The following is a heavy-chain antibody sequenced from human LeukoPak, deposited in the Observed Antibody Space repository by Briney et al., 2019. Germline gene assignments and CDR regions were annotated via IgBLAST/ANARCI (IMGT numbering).Heavy chain of an antibody. CDR2: MYHSGST. V-gene: IGHV4-38-2*02. CDR1: GYSISSGYY. Sequence: SETLSLTCDVSGYSISSGYYWGWIRQAPGKGLEWIGSMYHSGSTYYNPSLKSRVTISIDTSKNQFSLKLSSVTAADTAVYYCARENWVFDCWGQGTLVTVSS. J-gene: IGHJ4*02. D-gene: IGHD7-27*01. CDR3: ARENWVFDC.